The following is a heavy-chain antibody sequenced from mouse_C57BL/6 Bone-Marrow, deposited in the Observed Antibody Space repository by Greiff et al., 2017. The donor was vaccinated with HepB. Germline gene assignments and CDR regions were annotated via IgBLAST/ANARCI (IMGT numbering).Heavy chain of an antibody. CDR1: GYTFPSYW. CDR3: ARWLPWHFDV. V-gene: IGHV1-55*01. D-gene: IGHD2-2*01. J-gene: IGHJ1*03. CDR2: IYPGSGSN. Sequence: VQLQQSGAELVKPGASVKMSCKASGYTFPSYWITWVKQRPGQGLEWIGDIYPGSGSNNYNEKFKSKATLTVDTSSSTAYMPRSSLTSEDSAVYYCARWLPWHFDVWGTGTTVTVSS.